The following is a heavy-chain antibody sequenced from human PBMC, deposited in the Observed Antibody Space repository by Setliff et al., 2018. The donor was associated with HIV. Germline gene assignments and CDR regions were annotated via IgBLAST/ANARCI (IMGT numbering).Heavy chain of an antibody. CDR2: LNYNGNI. Sequence: SETLSLTCAVSGGSISSSNYYWGWVRQPPGKGLEWIGALNYNGNIHYNPSLKSRVAISVDTSKNQFSLKLTSVTTADTAVYYCARVGAQGGIMGYYYYMDVWGKGTTVTVSS. CDR1: GGSISSSNYY. V-gene: IGHV4-39*07. CDR3: ARVGAQGGIMGYYYYMDV. D-gene: IGHD1-26*01. J-gene: IGHJ6*03.